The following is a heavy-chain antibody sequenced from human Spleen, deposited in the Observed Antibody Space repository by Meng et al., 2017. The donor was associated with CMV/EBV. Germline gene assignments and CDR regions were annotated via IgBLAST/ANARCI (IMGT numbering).Heavy chain of an antibody. Sequence: GGSLRLSCAVYGGSFSGYYWSWIRQPPGKGLEWVSRINSDGSSTSYADSVKGRFTISRDNAKNTLYLQMNSLRAEDTAVYYCARANWFDPWGQGTLVTVSS. J-gene: IGHJ5*02. CDR1: GGSFSGYY. CDR2: INSDGSST. CDR3: ARANWFDP. V-gene: IGHV3-74*01.